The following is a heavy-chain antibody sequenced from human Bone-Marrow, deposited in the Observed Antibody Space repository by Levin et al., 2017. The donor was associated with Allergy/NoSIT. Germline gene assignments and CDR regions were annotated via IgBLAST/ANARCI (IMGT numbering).Heavy chain of an antibody. CDR2: IYYSGST. D-gene: IGHD3-10*01. CDR3: ARGKVLLWFREILFPDY. J-gene: IGHJ4*02. Sequence: SETLSLTCTVSGGSISSGGYYWSWIRQHPGKGLEWIGYIYYSGSTYYNPSLKSRVTISVDTSKNQFSLKLSSVTAADTAVYYCARGKVLLWFREILFPDYWGQGTLVTVSS. CDR1: GGSISSGGYY. V-gene: IGHV4-31*03.